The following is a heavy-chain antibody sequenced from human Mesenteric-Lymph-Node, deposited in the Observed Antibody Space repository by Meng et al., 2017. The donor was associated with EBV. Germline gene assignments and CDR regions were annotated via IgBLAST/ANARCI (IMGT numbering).Heavy chain of an antibody. Sequence: QGQHTRWGAGLWKPSVTLYLNCAGYGWSFSGNYWGWLRQPPGQGLEWIGEINHSGSTYSHPSLKSRVTISVDTSKNQFSQKLSSVTAADTAVYYCARGEKGPIDYWGQGTLVTVSS. CDR1: GWSFSGNY. V-gene: IGHV4-34*01. J-gene: IGHJ4*02. CDR3: ARGEKGPIDY. CDR2: INHSGST.